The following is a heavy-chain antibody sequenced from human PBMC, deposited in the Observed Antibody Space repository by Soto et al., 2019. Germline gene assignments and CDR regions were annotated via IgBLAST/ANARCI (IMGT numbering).Heavy chain of an antibody. CDR2: ISSSSSTI. CDR3: ARDGSWGSITIFGVVNEPSYYGMDV. Sequence: GGSLRLSCAASGFTFSSYSMNWVRQAPGKGLEWVSYISSSSSTIYYADFVKGRFNLLRENSKNLLYLQMNSLRDEDTAVYFCARDGSWGSITIFGVVNEPSYYGMDVWGQGTTVTVSS. CDR1: GFTFSSYS. J-gene: IGHJ6*02. D-gene: IGHD3-3*01. V-gene: IGHV3-48*02.